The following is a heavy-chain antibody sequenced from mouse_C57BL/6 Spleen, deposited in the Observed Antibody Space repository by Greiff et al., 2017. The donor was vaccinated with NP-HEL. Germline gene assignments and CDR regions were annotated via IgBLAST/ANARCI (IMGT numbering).Heavy chain of an antibody. CDR2: IRSKSNNYAT. J-gene: IGHJ4*01. D-gene: IGHD1-1*01. V-gene: IGHV10-1*01. CDR1: GFSFNTYA. CDR3: VTLHYYGSSPYAMDY. Sequence: EVHLVESGGGLVQPKGSLKLSCAASGFSFNTYAMNWVRQAPGKGLEWVARIRSKSNNYATYYADSVKDRFTISRDDSESMLYLQMNNLKTEDTAMYYCVTLHYYGSSPYAMDYWGQGTSVTVSS.